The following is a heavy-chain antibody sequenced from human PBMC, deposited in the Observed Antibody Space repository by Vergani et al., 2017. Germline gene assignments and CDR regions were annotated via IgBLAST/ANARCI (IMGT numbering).Heavy chain of an antibody. J-gene: IGHJ4*02. Sequence: QVQLVESGGRVVQPGRSLRLSCAASGFTFSSYGMHWVRQAPGKGLEWVAVIWYDGNNKYYADSVKGRFTISRDNSKNTLYLQMRSLRAEDTAVYYCARGRSGNYVMAVWGQGTLVTVSS. CDR3: ARGRSGNYVMAV. CDR1: GFTFSSYG. CDR2: IWYDGNNK. V-gene: IGHV3-33*01. D-gene: IGHD1-26*01.